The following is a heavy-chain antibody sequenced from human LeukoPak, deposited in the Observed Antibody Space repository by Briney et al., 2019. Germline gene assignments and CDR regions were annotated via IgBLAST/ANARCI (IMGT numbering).Heavy chain of an antibody. CDR2: ISAYNGNT. CDR3: ARGPYCSSTSCYPTFNWFDP. V-gene: IGHV1-18*01. Sequence: ASVKVSCKASGYTFTSYGISWVRQAPGQGLKWMGWISAYNGNTNYAQKLQGRVTMTTDTSTSTAYMELRSLRSDDTAVYYCARGPYCSSTSCYPTFNWFDPWGQGTLVTVSS. CDR1: GYTFTSYG. J-gene: IGHJ5*02. D-gene: IGHD2-2*01.